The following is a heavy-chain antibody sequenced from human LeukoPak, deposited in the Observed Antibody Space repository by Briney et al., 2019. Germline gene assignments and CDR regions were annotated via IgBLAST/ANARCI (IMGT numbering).Heavy chain of an antibody. Sequence: GGSLRLSCAASGFTFSRYAMSWVRQAPGKGLEWVSAISGSGGSTYYAGSVKGRFTISRDNSKNTLYLQMNSLRAEDTAVYYCAKHVLRFLEWLPPFDYWGQGTLVTVSS. CDR2: ISGSGGST. CDR1: GFTFSRYA. CDR3: AKHVLRFLEWLPPFDY. J-gene: IGHJ4*02. V-gene: IGHV3-23*01. D-gene: IGHD3-3*01.